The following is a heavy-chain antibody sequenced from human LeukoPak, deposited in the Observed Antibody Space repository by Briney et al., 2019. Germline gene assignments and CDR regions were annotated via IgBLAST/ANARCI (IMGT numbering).Heavy chain of an antibody. J-gene: IGHJ6*03. CDR3: AKDRQGFGFGEQLDYYYMDV. CDR2: INSDGSST. CDR1: GFTVITND. V-gene: IGHV3-74*01. D-gene: IGHD3-10*01. Sequence: GGSLRLSCAASGFTVITNDMTWVRQAPGKGLVWVSRINSDGSSTSYADSVKGRFTISRDNSKNTLYLQINSLRAEDTAVYYCAKDRQGFGFGEQLDYYYMDVWGKGTTVTVSS.